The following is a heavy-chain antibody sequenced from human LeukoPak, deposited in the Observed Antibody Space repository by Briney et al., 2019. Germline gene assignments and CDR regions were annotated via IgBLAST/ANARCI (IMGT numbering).Heavy chain of an antibody. CDR3: IRDRFGERTFEI. CDR1: GFAFSNFD. CDR2: ILVNGDT. D-gene: IGHD3-10*01. V-gene: IGHV3-13*01. Sequence: GESLRLSCAASGFAFSNFDMHWVRQSTGGRLEWVAHILVNGDTQYAGSVKGRFTISRENAKSSVYLQMNSLRDGDTAVYHCIRDRFGERTFEIWGQGTMVTVSS. J-gene: IGHJ3*02.